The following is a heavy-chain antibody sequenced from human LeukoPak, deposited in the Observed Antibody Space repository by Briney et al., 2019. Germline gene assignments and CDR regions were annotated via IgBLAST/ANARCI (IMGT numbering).Heavy chain of an antibody. V-gene: IGHV3-23*01. CDR1: GFTFSNYA. Sequence: GGSLRLSCAASGFTFSNYAMSWVRQAPGKGLEWVSAISGSGGSTYYADSVKGRFTISRDNSKNTLYLQMNSLRAEDTAVYYCAKDLFEYSSSSAFDYWGQGTLVTVSS. CDR3: AKDLFEYSSSSAFDY. J-gene: IGHJ4*02. D-gene: IGHD6-6*01. CDR2: ISGSGGST.